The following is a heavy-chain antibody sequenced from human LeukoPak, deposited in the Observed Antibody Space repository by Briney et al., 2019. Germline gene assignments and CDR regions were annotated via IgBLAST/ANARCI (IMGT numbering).Heavy chain of an antibody. D-gene: IGHD7-27*01. V-gene: IGHV1-18*01. CDR1: GYTFTTYD. Sequence: GASVKVSCKSSGYTFTTYDISWVRQAPAQGLEWMGWISTYNGNTKYGQRLQGRVTMTTDTSTSTAYMELRSLRSDDTAVYSCARTSGDRGLNWFAPWGQGSLVTVCS. CDR3: ARTSGDRGLNWFAP. CDR2: ISTYNGNT. J-gene: IGHJ5*02.